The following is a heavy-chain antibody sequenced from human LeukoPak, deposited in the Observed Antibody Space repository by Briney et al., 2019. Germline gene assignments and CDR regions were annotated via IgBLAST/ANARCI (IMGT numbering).Heavy chain of an antibody. CDR2: IYYSGST. CDR3: ARDLSGYYDSSGFDY. J-gene: IGHJ4*02. V-gene: IGHV4-59*12. Sequence: KTSETLSLTCTVSGGSISSCYWSWIRQPPGKGLEWIGYIYYSGSTNYNPSLKSRVTISVDTSKNQFSLKLSSVTAADTAVYYCARDLSGYYDSSGFDYWGQGTLVTVSS. D-gene: IGHD3-22*01. CDR1: GGSISSCY.